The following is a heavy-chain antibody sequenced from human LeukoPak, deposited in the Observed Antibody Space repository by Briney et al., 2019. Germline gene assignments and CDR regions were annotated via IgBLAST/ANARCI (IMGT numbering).Heavy chain of an antibody. CDR2: IYTGGST. J-gene: IGHJ4*02. V-gene: IGHV3-66*01. D-gene: IGHD2-21*02. CDR1: GFSINHYY. CDR3: ARGQSYCGADCYSD. Sequence: GGSLRLSCAASGFSINHYYMTWIRQTPGKGLDWVSVIYTGGSTNYGDSVKGRFTVSRDNSKNTLYLQMDSLRADDTAIYYCARGQSYCGADCYSDWGQGTLVTVSS.